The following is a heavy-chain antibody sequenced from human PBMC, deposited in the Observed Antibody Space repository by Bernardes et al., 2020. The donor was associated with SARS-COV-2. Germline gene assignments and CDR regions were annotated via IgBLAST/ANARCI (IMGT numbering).Heavy chain of an antibody. CDR3: ATTGVTEPNIQPFNY. CDR2: IKTRADGGTP. Sequence: VGSLRLSCAASGFTFSNAWMSWVRQAPGKGLEWVGRIKTRADGGTPMYAAPVKGRFTISRDDSTDTFYLQMNSLKTDDTAVYYCATTGVTEPNIQPFNYWGQGTRVTVSS. CDR1: GFTFSNAW. V-gene: IGHV3-15*01. D-gene: IGHD1-1*01. J-gene: IGHJ4*02.